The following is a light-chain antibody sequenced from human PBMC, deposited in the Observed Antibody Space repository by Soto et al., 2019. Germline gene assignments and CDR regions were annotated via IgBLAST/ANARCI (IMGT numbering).Light chain of an antibody. CDR1: QSISTY. Sequence: DIQMTQSPSSLSASVGDRVTITCRASQSISTYLNWYQHKAGKAPKLLIFAASRLESGVPSRFSGSGSGTDFSLTISTLQPEDFATYYCQQYNSYSRTFGQGTKVEFK. CDR2: AAS. CDR3: QQYNSYSRT. V-gene: IGKV1-39*01. J-gene: IGKJ1*01.